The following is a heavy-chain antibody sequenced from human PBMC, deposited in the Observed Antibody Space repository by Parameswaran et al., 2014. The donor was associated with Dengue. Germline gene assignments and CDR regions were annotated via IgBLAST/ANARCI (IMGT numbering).Heavy chain of an antibody. Sequence: PGKGLEWIGEINHSGSTNYNPSLKSRVTISVDTSKNQFSLKLSSVTAADTAVYYCARVRVTRTIRNMDVWGKGTTVTVSS. CDR2: INHSGST. CDR3: ARVRVTRTIRNMDV. D-gene: IGHD1/OR15-1a*01. V-gene: IGHV4-34*01. J-gene: IGHJ6*03.